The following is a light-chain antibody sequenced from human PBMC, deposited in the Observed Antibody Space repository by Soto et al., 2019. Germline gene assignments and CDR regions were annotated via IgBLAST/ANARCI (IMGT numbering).Light chain of an antibody. Sequence: DVQMTQSPSSLSAFVGDRVTITCRASQGIAPYLSWFQQKPGKVPKLLIYATSTLQSGVPSRFSGSGAGTDVTLTINRLQPEDVGTYYCQKYNSAPLPFGGGTKVEIK. CDR2: ATS. CDR1: QGIAPY. CDR3: QKYNSAPLP. J-gene: IGKJ4*01. V-gene: IGKV1-27*01.